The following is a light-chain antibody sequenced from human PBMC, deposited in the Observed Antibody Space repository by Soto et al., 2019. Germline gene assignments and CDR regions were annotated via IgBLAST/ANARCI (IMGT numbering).Light chain of an antibody. CDR1: SSDVGGYNY. CDR3: SSYTSSSTLVV. J-gene: IGLJ2*01. Sequence: QSAQTQPASVSGSPGQSITISCTGTSSDVGGYNYVSWYQQHPGKAPKLMIYDVSNRPSGVSNRFSGSKSGNTASLTISGLQAEDEADYYCSSYTSSSTLVVFGGGTQLTVL. V-gene: IGLV2-14*01. CDR2: DVS.